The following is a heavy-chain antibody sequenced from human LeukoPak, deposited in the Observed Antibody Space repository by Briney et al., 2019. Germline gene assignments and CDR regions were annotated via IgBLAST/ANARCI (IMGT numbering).Heavy chain of an antibody. J-gene: IGHJ4*02. D-gene: IGHD6-19*01. V-gene: IGHV3-30*18. CDR1: GFTFSSYG. Sequence: GGSLRLSCAASGFTFSSYGMHWVRQVPGKGLGWVAVISYDGSNKYYADSVKGRFTISRDNSKNTLYLQMNSLRAEDTAVYYCAKTPRRGIAVAAPDFDYWGQGTLVTVSS. CDR2: ISYDGSNK. CDR3: AKTPRRGIAVAAPDFDY.